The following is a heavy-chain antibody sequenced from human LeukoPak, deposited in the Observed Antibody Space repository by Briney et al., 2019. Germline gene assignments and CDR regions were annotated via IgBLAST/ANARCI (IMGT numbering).Heavy chain of an antibody. CDR3: ARETIIVGATANWFDP. V-gene: IGHV4-30-4*08. CDR2: IYYSGST. J-gene: IGHJ5*02. CDR1: GGSIGSGDYY. D-gene: IGHD1-26*01. Sequence: KASQTLSLTCTVSGGSIGSGDYYWSWIRQPPGKGLEWIGYIYYSGSTYYNPSLKSRVTISVDTSKNQFSLKLSSVTAADTAVYYCARETIIVGATANWFDPWGQGTLVTVSS.